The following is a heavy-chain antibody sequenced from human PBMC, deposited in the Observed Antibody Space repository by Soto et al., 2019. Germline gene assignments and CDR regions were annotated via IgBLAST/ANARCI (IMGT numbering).Heavy chain of an antibody. V-gene: IGHV4-34*01. CDR3: ASYCGSGSYYNWFDP. J-gene: IGHJ5*02. CDR1: GGSFSGYY. D-gene: IGHD3-10*01. CDR2: INHSGST. Sequence: PSETLSLTCAVYGGSFSGYYWSWIRQPPGKGLEWIGEINHSGSTNYNPSLKSRVTISVDTSKNQFSLKLSSVTAADTAVYYCASYCGSGSYYNWFDPWGQGTLVTVSS.